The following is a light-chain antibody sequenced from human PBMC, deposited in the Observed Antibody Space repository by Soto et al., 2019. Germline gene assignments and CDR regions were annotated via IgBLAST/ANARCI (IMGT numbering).Light chain of an antibody. CDR3: QQDYNLPWT. CDR2: GAS. CDR1: QSVSSSY. J-gene: IGKJ1*01. Sequence: PGERITLSCRASQSVSSSYLTWYQQKPGQAPRLLIYGASTRATSIPARFSGSGSGTDFTLTISSLQPEDFAVYYCQQDYNLPWTFGQGTKVEIK. V-gene: IGKV3D-7*01.